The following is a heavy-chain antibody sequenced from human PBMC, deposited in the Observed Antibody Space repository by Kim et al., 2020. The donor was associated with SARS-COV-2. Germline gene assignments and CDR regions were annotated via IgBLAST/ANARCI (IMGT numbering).Heavy chain of an antibody. CDR1: GFTFSTYT. CDR2: ITSDGGFT. Sequence: GSLRLSCSASGFTFSTYTMHWVRQAPGKGLEYVAVITSDGGFTYYADSVKGRFTISRDNSKNTLYLQMSSLRVEDTAVYYCVKDRLRFLEWSFDYWGQGTLVTVSS. V-gene: IGHV3-64D*06. CDR3: VKDRLRFLEWSFDY. D-gene: IGHD3-3*01. J-gene: IGHJ4*02.